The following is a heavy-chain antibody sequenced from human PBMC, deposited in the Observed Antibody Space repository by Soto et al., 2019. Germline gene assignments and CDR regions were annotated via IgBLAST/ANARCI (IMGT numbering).Heavy chain of an antibody. CDR3: ARHPPGIQLLDY. D-gene: IGHD5-18*01. CDR2: IYYSGST. Sequence: QLQLQESGPGLVKPSETLSLTCTVSGGSISSSSYYWGWIRQPPGKGLEWIGSIYYSGSTYYNPSLTSRVTISVDTSKNQFSLKLSSVTAADTAVYYCARHPPGIQLLDYWGQGPLVTFSS. CDR1: GGSISSSSYY. V-gene: IGHV4-39*01. J-gene: IGHJ4*02.